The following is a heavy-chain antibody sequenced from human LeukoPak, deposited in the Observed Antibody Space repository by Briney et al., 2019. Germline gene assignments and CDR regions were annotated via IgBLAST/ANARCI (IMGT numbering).Heavy chain of an antibody. CDR3: ARGRYYDSSGKFDY. CDR2: MNPNSGNT. CDR1: GYTFTSYD. Sequence: ASVKVSCKASGYTFTSYDINWVRQATGQGLEWMGWMNPNSGNTGYAQKFQGRVTMTRNTSISTAYMELSSLRSEDTAVYYCARGRYYDSSGKFDYWGREPWSPSPQ. D-gene: IGHD3-22*01. V-gene: IGHV1-8*01. J-gene: IGHJ4*02.